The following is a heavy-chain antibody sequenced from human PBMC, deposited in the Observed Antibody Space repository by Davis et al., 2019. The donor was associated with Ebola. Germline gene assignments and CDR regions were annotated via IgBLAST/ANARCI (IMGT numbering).Heavy chain of an antibody. CDR2: IIPILGIA. J-gene: IGHJ6*04. CDR1: GGTFSSYT. CDR3: ARGNYYDSSGYSWGYYYGMDV. D-gene: IGHD3-22*01. Sequence: AASVKVSCKASGGTFSSYTISWVRQAPGQGLEWMGRIIPILGIANYAQKFQGRVTITADESTSTAYMELSSLRSEDTAVYYCARGNYYDSSGYSWGYYYGMDVWGKGTTVTVSS. V-gene: IGHV1-69*02.